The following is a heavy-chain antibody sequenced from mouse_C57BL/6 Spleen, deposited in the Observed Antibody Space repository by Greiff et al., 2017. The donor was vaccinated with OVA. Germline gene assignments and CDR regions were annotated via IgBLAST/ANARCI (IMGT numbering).Heavy chain of an antibody. Sequence: VQLQQSGPELVKPGASVTMSCTASGYTFTDYNMHWVKQSPGKSLEWIGYINPNNGGTSSNQKFKGKATLTVNKSSSTAYMELRSLTSEDSAVYYCARPDWYFDVWGTGTTVTVSS. V-gene: IGHV1-22*01. CDR1: GYTFTDYN. CDR2: INPNNGGT. J-gene: IGHJ1*03. CDR3: ARPDWYFDV.